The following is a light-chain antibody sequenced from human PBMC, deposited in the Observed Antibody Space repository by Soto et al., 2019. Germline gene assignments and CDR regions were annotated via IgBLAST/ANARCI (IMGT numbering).Light chain of an antibody. CDR3: SSYTSRSTLV. CDR1: SSDVGGYEF. CDR2: GVS. Sequence: QSVLTQPASVSGSPGQSITISCTGTSSDVGGYEFVSWYQQHPGKAPKLMIFGVSSRPSGVSNRFAGSKSGNTASLTISGLQAEDEADYYCSSYTSRSTLVFGGGTKLTVL. V-gene: IGLV2-14*01. J-gene: IGLJ2*01.